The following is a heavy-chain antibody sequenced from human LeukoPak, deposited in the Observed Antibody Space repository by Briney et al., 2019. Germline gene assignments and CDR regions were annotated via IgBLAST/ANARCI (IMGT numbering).Heavy chain of an antibody. J-gene: IGHJ4*02. V-gene: IGHV3-23*01. D-gene: IGHD3-3*01. CDR1: GFTFRNYA. CDR2: ISGSTGTT. Sequence: PGGSLRLSCAASGFTFRNYAMSWVRQAPGKGLEWVSVISGSTGTTYYADSVKGRFTISRDNSKNTLYMQMNSLRAEDTAVYYCAKDRSSWYYPFDSWGQGTLVTVSS. CDR3: AKDRSSWYYPFDS.